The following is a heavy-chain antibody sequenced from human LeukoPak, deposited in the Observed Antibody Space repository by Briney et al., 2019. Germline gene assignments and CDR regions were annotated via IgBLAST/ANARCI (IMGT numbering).Heavy chain of an antibody. CDR1: GGSISSYY. V-gene: IGHV4-59*01. CDR3: ARGRLYCSGGSCSKPYFDY. J-gene: IGHJ4*02. D-gene: IGHD2-15*01. CDR2: IYYSGGT. Sequence: SETLSLTCTVSGGSISSYYWSWIRQPPGKGLEWIGYIYYSGGTNYNPSLKSRVTISVDTSKNQFSLKLSSVTAADTAVYYCARGRLYCSGGSCSKPYFDYWGQGTLVTVSS.